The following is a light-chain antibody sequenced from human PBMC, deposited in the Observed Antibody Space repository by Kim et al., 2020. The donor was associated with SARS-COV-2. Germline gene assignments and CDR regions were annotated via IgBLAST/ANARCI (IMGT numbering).Light chain of an antibody. V-gene: IGLV2-14*03. CDR2: DVN. CDR3: NSYTSTSTWV. CDR1: SSDVGGYNY. J-gene: IGLJ3*02. Sequence: GPSITISCTGTSSDVGGYNYVSWYQHHPAKAPKLMIYDVNKRPSGVSNRFSASKSGNTASLTISGLQAEDEADYYCNSYTSTSTWVFGGGTQLTVL.